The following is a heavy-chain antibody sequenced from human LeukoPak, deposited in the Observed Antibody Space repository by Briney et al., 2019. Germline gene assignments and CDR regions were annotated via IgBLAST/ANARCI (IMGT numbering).Heavy chain of an antibody. V-gene: IGHV3-11*01. D-gene: IGHD6-6*01. Sequence: GGSLRLSCAASGFAFSDYYMSWIRQAPGKGLEWVSYISSSGSTIYYADSVKGRFTISRDNAKNSLYLQMNSLRAEDTAVYYCASPGSSSSSYYGMDVWGQGTTVTVSS. J-gene: IGHJ6*02. CDR2: ISSSGSTI. CDR1: GFAFSDYY. CDR3: ASPGSSSSSYYGMDV.